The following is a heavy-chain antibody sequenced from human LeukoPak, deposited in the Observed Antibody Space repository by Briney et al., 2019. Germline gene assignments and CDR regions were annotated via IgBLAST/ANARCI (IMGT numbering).Heavy chain of an antibody. CDR3: ARAVYSGSYHVGESDY. Sequence: PGGSLRLSCAASGFTFSSYNMNWVRQAPGKGLEWVSSISSGGTSIYYADSVKGRFTISRDNAKNSLYLQMHSLTAEDTAVYYCARAVYSGSYHVGESDYWGQGTLVTVSS. D-gene: IGHD1-26*01. J-gene: IGHJ4*02. CDR1: GFTFSSYN. V-gene: IGHV3-21*01. CDR2: ISSGGTSI.